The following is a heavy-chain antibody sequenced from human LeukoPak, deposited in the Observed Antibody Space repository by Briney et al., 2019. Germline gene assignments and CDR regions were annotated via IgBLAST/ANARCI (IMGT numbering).Heavy chain of an antibody. Sequence: GGSLRLSCEASGFTFSGYYMSWVRQAPGKGLEWISGISGSGASTYYADSVKGRFTISRDDSRNTLYLQMNSLRGDDTAVYYCAKDVGKWESLHFFDYWGQGTLVTVSS. V-gene: IGHV3-23*01. D-gene: IGHD1-26*01. CDR2: ISGSGAST. CDR1: GFTFSGYY. J-gene: IGHJ4*02. CDR3: AKDVGKWESLHFFDY.